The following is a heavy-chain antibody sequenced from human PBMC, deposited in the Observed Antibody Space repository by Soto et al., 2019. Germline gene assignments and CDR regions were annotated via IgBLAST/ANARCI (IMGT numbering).Heavy chain of an antibody. CDR3: ARSDLYSSSWVDY. CDR1: GGSISSSSYY. CDR2: IYYSGST. V-gene: IGHV4-39*01. D-gene: IGHD6-13*01. J-gene: IGHJ4*02. Sequence: PSETLSLTCTVSGGSISSSSYYWGWIRQPPGKGLEWIGSIYYSGSTYYNPSLKSRVTISVDTSKNQFSLKLSSVTAADTAVYYCARSDLYSSSWVDYWGQGTLVTVSS.